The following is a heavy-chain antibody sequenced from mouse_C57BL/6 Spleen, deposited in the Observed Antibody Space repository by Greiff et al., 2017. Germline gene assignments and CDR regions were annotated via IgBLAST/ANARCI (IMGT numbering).Heavy chain of an antibody. CDR1: GFTFSSYA. CDR2: ISSGGDYI. CDR3: TREARGYYYCDY. V-gene: IGHV5-9-1*02. D-gene: IGHD3-3*01. J-gene: IGHJ2*01. Sequence: EVKVVESGEGLVKPGGSLKLSCAASGFTFSSYAMSWVRQTPEKRLEWVAYISSGGDYIYYADTVKGRFTISRDNARNTLYLQMSSLKSEETAMCYSTREARGYYYCDYWGQGTTLTVSS.